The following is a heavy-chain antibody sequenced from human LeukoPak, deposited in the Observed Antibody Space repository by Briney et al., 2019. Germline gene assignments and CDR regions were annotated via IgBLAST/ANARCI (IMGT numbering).Heavy chain of an antibody. Sequence: SVKVSCKASGGTFSSYAISWVRQAPGQGLEWMGRIIPILGIANYAQKFQGRVTITADKSTSTAYMELSSLRSEDTAVYYCARVGKWVLPSYYFDYWGQGTLVTVSS. CDR1: GGTFSSYA. D-gene: IGHD1-26*01. CDR3: ARVGKWVLPSYYFDY. V-gene: IGHV1-69*04. J-gene: IGHJ4*02. CDR2: IIPILGIA.